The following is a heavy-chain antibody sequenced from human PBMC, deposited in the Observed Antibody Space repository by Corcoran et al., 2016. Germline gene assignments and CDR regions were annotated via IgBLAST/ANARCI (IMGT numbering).Heavy chain of an antibody. CDR1: GGSFSGYY. V-gene: IGHV4-34*01. CDR2: INHSGST. J-gene: IGHJ5*02. Sequence: QVQLQQWGAGLLKPSETLSLTCDVYGGSFSGYYWSWIRQPPGKGLEWIGEINHSGSTNYNPSLKSRVTISVDTSKNQFSLKLSSVTAADTAVYYCASTYYYGSGSELGWFDPWGQGTLVTVSS. D-gene: IGHD3-10*01. CDR3: ASTYYYGSGSELGWFDP.